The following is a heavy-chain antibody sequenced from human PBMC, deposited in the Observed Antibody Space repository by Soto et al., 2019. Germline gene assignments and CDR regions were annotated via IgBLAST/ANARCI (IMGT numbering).Heavy chain of an antibody. D-gene: IGHD3-16*02. J-gene: IGHJ4*02. CDR2: ISSSSSTI. V-gene: IGHV3-48*01. CDR1: GFTFSSYS. Sequence: GGSLRLSCAASGFTFSSYSMNWVRLAPGKGLEWVSYISSSSSTIYYADSVKGRFTISRDNAKNSLYLQMNSLRAEDTAVYYCARDVETSMITFGGVIDPFDYWGQGTLVTVSS. CDR3: ARDVETSMITFGGVIDPFDY.